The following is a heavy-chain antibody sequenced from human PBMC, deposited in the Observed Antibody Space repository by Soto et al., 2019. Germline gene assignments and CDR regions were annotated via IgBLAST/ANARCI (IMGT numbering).Heavy chain of an antibody. CDR3: ARLECSGGSCYVGYFDY. CDR2: IYYSGST. CDR1: GGSISSYY. Sequence: SETLSLTCTVSGGSISSYYWSWIRQPPGKGLEWIGYIYYSGSTNYNPSLKSRVTISVDTSKNQFSLKRSSVTAADTAVYYCARLECSGGSCYVGYFDYWGQGTLVTVSS. D-gene: IGHD2-15*01. J-gene: IGHJ4*02. V-gene: IGHV4-59*08.